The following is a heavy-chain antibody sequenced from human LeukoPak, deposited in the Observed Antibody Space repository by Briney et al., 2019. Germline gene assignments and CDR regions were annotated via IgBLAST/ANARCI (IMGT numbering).Heavy chain of an antibody. CDR2: INPSGGST. J-gene: IGHJ6*03. Sequence: ASVKVSCKASGYTFTSYYMHWVRQAPGQGLERMGIINPSGGSTSYAQKFQGRVTMTRDMSTSTVYMELSSLRSEDTAVYYCARGNATTYYYYYYMDVWGKGTTVTVSS. CDR3: ARGNATTYYYYYYMDV. CDR1: GYTFTSYY. D-gene: IGHD2-15*01. V-gene: IGHV1-46*01.